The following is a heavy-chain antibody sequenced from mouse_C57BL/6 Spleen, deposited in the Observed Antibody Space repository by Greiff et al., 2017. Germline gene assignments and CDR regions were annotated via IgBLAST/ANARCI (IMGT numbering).Heavy chain of an antibody. D-gene: IGHD1-1*01. Sequence: QVQLQQPGAELVKPGASVTMSCKASGYTFTSYWITWVKQRPGQGLEWIGDIYPGSGSTNYNEKFKSKATLTVDTSSSTAYMQLSSLTSEDSAVYYCARRTVVATEGFADWGQGTLVTVSA. CDR3: ARRTVVATEGFAD. V-gene: IGHV1-55*01. J-gene: IGHJ3*01. CDR1: GYTFTSYW. CDR2: IYPGSGST.